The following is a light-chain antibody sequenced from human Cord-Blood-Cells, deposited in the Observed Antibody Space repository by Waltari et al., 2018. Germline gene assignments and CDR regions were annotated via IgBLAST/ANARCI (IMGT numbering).Light chain of an antibody. CDR3: CSYAGSSTLV. CDR1: SSAVGSYNL. V-gene: IGLV2-23*02. Sequence: QSALTQPASVSGSPGQSLTISCTGTSSAVGSYNLVSWSQQHPGKAPKLMIYEVSKRPSGVSNRFSGSKSGNTASLTISGLQAEDEADYYCCSYAGSSTLVFGTGTKVTVL. J-gene: IGLJ1*01. CDR2: EVS.